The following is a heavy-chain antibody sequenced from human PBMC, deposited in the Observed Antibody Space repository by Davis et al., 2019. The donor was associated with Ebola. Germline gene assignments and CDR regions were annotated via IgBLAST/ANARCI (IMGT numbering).Heavy chain of an antibody. CDR2: ISWDGRST. D-gene: IGHD3-22*01. V-gene: IGHV3-43D*03. CDR3: TAYDSTFRNY. CDR1: AFTFGDYA. Sequence: GESLKISCAASAFTFGDYAMHWVRQAPGKRLEWVSFISWDGRSTAYADSVRDRFSISRDISRSFLYLQMNGLRAEDTALYYSTAYDSTFRNYWCQGTLVTVSS. J-gene: IGHJ4*02.